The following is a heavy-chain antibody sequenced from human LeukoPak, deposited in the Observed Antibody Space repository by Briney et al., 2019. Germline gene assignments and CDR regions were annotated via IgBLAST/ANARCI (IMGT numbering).Heavy chain of an antibody. CDR2: INHSGST. Sequence: SETLSLTCAVYGGSFSGYYWSWIRQPPGKGLEWIGEINHSGSTNYNPSLKSRVTISVDTSKNQFSLKLSSVTAADTAVYYCVSAADFFDYWGQGTLVTVSS. V-gene: IGHV4-34*01. D-gene: IGHD6-13*01. CDR1: GGSFSGYY. CDR3: VSAADFFDY. J-gene: IGHJ4*02.